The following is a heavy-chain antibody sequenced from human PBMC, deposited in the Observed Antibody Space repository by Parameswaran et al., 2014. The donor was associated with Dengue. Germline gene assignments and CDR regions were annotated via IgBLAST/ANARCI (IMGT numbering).Heavy chain of an antibody. J-gene: IGHJ4*02. CDR1: GGSISSYY. CDR3: ARDGGTYGTFDY. Sequence: GSLRLSCTVSGGSISSYYWSWIRQPPGKGLEWIGYIYYSGSTNYNPSLKSRVTISVDTSKNQFSLKLSSVTAADTAVYYCARDGGTYGTFDYWGQGTLVTVSS. D-gene: IGHD3-16*01. CDR2: IYYSGST. V-gene: IGHV4-59*01.